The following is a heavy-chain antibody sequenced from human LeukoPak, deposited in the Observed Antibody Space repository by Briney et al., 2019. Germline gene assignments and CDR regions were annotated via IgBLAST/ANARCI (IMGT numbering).Heavy chain of an antibody. Sequence: SGGSLRLSCAASGFMFSSYGMHWVRQAPGKGLEWVAVLSYDGKDKYYADSVKGRFTISRDNSKNTLYLQMNGLRAEDTAVYYCAKDRDRISSVYLFDYWGQGTLVTVSS. J-gene: IGHJ4*02. CDR2: LSYDGKDK. V-gene: IGHV3-30*18. D-gene: IGHD3-22*01. CDR1: GFMFSSYG. CDR3: AKDRDRISSVYLFDY.